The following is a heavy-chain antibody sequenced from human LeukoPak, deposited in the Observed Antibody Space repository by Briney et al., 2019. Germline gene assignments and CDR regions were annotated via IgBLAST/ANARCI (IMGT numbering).Heavy chain of an antibody. Sequence: SETLSLTCAVYGGSFSGYYWSWIRQPPGKGLEWIGEINHSGSTNYNPSLKSRVTISVDTSKNQFSLKLSSVTAADTAVYYCARGFPRGGKITMVRGVIPYYFDYWGQGTLVTVSS. D-gene: IGHD3-10*01. V-gene: IGHV4-34*01. CDR2: INHSGST. J-gene: IGHJ4*02. CDR1: GGSFSGYY. CDR3: ARGFPRGGKITMVRGVIPYYFDY.